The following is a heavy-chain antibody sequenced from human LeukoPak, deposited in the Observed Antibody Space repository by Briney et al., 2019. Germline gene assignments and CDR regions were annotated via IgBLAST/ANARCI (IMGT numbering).Heavy chain of an antibody. D-gene: IGHD3-3*01. J-gene: IGHJ6*02. CDR3: ASPSRDFWSGYNYYYYGMDV. CDR1: GFTLSSYG. CDR2: IWYDGSNK. V-gene: IGHV3-33*01. Sequence: GGSLRLSCAASGFTLSSYGMHWVRQAPGKGLEWVAVIWYDGSNKYYADSVKGRFTISRDNSKNTLYLQMNSLRAEDTAVYYCASPSRDFWSGYNYYYYGMDVWSQGTTVTVSS.